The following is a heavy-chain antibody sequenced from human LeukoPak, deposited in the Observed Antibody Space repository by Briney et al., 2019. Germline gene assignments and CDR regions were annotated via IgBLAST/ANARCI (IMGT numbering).Heavy chain of an antibody. CDR2: ISAYNGNT. CDR3: ALWYYYYYYMDV. J-gene: IGHJ6*03. CDR1: GYTFTSYG. Sequence: ASVKVSCKASGYTFTSYGISWVRQAPGQGLEWMGWISAYNGNTNYAQKLQGRVTMTTDTSTSTAYMELRSLRSDDTAVYYCALWYYYYYYMDVWGKGTTVTISS. V-gene: IGHV1-18*01.